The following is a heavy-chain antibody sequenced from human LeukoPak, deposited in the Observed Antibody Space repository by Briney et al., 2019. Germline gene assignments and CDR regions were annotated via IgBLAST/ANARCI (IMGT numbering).Heavy chain of an antibody. CDR1: GGSFSGYY. CDR3: ARGIVGATSNFDY. CDR2: INHSGST. Sequence: PSETLSLTCAVYGGSFSGYYWSWLRQPPGKGLEWIGEINHSGSTNYNPSLTSRVTISVDTSKNQFSLKLSSVTAVDTAVYYCARGIVGATSNFDYWGQGTLVTVSS. V-gene: IGHV4-34*01. J-gene: IGHJ4*02. D-gene: IGHD1-26*01.